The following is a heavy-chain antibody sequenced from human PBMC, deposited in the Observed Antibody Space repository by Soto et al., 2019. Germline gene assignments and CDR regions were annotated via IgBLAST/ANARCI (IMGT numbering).Heavy chain of an antibody. V-gene: IGHV3-7*01. D-gene: IGHD5-18*01. Sequence: HPGGSLRLSCAASGFMFSAYWMSWVRQAPGKGLEWVANIHGDGGKIYYVDSAKGRFTISRDNAKRSLYLQMNSLRAEDTAVYYCARDFYGGYTYGPGDYWGQGALVTVSS. J-gene: IGHJ4*02. CDR1: GFMFSAYW. CDR3: ARDFYGGYTYGPGDY. CDR2: IHGDGGKI.